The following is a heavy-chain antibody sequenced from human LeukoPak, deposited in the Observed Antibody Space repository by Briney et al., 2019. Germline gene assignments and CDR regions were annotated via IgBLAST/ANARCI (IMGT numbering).Heavy chain of an antibody. D-gene: IGHD5-12*01. CDR2: IYPGDSDT. CDR3: ARQGTIVAGTLGTTFDY. Sequence: GESLKISCKASGYSFTNYWIGWVRQMPGKGLEWMGIIYPGDSDTKYSPSFQGQVTISADKSINNACLQWSSLRASDTAMYYCARQGTIVAGTLGTTFDYWGQGTLLTVSS. V-gene: IGHV5-51*01. CDR1: GYSFTNYW. J-gene: IGHJ4*02.